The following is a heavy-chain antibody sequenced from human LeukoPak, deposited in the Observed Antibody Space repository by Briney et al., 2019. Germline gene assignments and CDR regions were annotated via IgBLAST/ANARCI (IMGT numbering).Heavy chain of an antibody. J-gene: IGHJ3*02. D-gene: IGHD2-2*02. Sequence: PGGSLRLSCEASGFIFDDYAMHWVRQAPGKGLEWVSGMSSNSENIAYADSVKGRFTISRDDAKNSLFLQMNSLRAEDTGLYYCAKALYDSDAFDIWGQGTMVTVSS. CDR1: GFIFDDYA. CDR3: AKALYDSDAFDI. CDR2: MSSNSENI. V-gene: IGHV3-9*01.